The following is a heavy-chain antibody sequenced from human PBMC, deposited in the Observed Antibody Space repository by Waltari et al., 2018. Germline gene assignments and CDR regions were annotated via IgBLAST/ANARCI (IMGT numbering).Heavy chain of an antibody. J-gene: IGHJ3*02. V-gene: IGHV5-51*01. Sequence: EVQLVQSGAEVKKPGESLKISCKGSGYSFTSYWIGWVRQMLGNGLEWMGIIYPGDSDTRYSPSFQGQVTISADKSISTAYLQWSSLKASDTAMYYCARHPYYYDSSGYYSGAFDIWGQGTMVTVSS. CDR2: IYPGDSDT. D-gene: IGHD3-22*01. CDR1: GYSFTSYW. CDR3: ARHPYYYDSSGYYSGAFDI.